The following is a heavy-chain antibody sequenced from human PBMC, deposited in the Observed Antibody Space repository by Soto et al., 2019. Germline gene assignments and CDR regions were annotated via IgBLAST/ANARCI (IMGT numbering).Heavy chain of an antibody. CDR2: IYYSGRT. CDR1: GESISSTSYC. D-gene: IGHD2-21*01. V-gene: IGHV4-39*01. CDR3: GRQRKTVVSQAYFDH. J-gene: IGHJ4*02. Sequence: PSETLSLTCIVSGESISSTSYCWVWIRQPPEKVVEMIGSIYYSGRTYNTPSLKRRVTTYIDTSKNQSSLKISSVTAADTAVYYCGRQRKTVVSQAYFDHWGQGALVTVSS.